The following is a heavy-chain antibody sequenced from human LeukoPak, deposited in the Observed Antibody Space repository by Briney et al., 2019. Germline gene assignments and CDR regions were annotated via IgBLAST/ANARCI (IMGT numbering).Heavy chain of an antibody. V-gene: IGHV3-7*01. CDR2: IKQDGSEK. J-gene: IGHJ4*02. D-gene: IGHD1-26*01. Sequence: PGGSLRLSCAASGLTFSSYWMSWVRQAPGKGLEWVANIKQDGSEKYYVDSVKGRFTISRDNAKNSPYLQMNSLRAEDTAVYYCARDEWELLRSDYWGQGTLVTVSS. CDR1: GLTFSSYW. CDR3: ARDEWELLRSDY.